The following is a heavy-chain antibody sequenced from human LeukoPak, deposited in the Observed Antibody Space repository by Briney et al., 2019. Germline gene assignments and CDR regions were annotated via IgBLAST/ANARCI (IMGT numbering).Heavy chain of an antibody. D-gene: IGHD1-26*01. J-gene: IGHJ4*02. Sequence: GGSLRLSCVASGFTFSSRDWMTWVRQAPGKGLEWVANIKQDGSEKNYVDSVKGRFTISRDNAKNSVDLQMNSLRAEDTAVYYCARDLGWWELPLHPYYFDYWGQGTLVTVSS. CDR1: GFTFSSRDW. CDR3: ARDLGWWELPLHPYYFDY. CDR2: IKQDGSEK. V-gene: IGHV3-7*01.